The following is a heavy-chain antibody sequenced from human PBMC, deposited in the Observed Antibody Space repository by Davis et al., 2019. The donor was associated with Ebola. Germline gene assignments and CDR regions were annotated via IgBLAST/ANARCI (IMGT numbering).Heavy chain of an antibody. D-gene: IGHD5-18*01. Sequence: PGGSLRLSCAASGFTFSSYWMHWVRQAPGKGLVWVSRINSDGSSTSYADSVKGRFTISRDNAKNTLYLQMNSLRAEDTAVYYCARAQASAMAQDYWGQGTLVTVSS. J-gene: IGHJ4*02. CDR1: GFTFSSYW. CDR3: ARAQASAMAQDY. CDR2: INSDGSST. V-gene: IGHV3-74*01.